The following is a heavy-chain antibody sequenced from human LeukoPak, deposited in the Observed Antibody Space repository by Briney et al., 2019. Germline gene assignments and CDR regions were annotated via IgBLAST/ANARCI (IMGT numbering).Heavy chain of an antibody. CDR3: ARGEYFYGSGNYYRFDY. J-gene: IGHJ4*02. CDR2: IYYSGST. D-gene: IGHD3-10*01. Sequence: SETLSLTCAVYGGSFSGYYWSWIRQPPGKGLEWIGYIYYSGSTYSNPSLKSRLTISVDTSKNQFSLKLTSVTAADTAVYYCARGEYFYGSGNYYRFDYWGQGTLVTVSS. CDR1: GGSFSGYY. V-gene: IGHV4-30-4*01.